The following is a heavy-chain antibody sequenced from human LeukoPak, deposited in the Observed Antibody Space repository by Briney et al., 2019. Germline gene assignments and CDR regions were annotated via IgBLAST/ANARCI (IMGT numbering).Heavy chain of an antibody. Sequence: GPSLKISCKGSGYNFISYWIGWVRQMPGKGLEWMGIIYPGDSDTRYSPSFQGQVTISADKPISTAYLQWRSLKASDSRMYYCARRIAGSGVDYWGQGTLVTVSS. J-gene: IGHJ4*02. CDR2: IYPGDSDT. D-gene: IGHD6-13*01. CDR3: ARRIAGSGVDY. V-gene: IGHV5-51*01. CDR1: GYNFISYW.